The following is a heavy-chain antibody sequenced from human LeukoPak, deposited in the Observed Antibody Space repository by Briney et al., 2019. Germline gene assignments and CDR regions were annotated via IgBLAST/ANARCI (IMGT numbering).Heavy chain of an antibody. CDR2: ISSSGSTI. CDR3: ARDSMYYHGSGSSKGNY. D-gene: IGHD3-10*01. J-gene: IGHJ4*02. CDR1: GFTFSSYE. Sequence: GGSLRLSCAASGFTFSSYEMNWVRQAPGKGLEWVSYISSSGSTIYYADSVKGRFTISRDNAKNSLYLQMNSLRAEDTAVYYCARDSMYYHGSGSSKGNYWGQGTLVTVSS. V-gene: IGHV3-48*03.